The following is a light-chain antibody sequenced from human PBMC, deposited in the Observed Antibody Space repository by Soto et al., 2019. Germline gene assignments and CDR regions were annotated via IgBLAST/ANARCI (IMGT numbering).Light chain of an antibody. Sequence: IQMTQSPSSLSASVGDRVTITCRASQSISTYLNWYQQKPGKAPKLLIYAASSLQSGVPSRVSGSGSVTDFTLTISSLQPEDFATYYCQQSYSTPWTFGQGTKVDIK. J-gene: IGKJ1*01. CDR2: AAS. V-gene: IGKV1-39*01. CDR3: QQSYSTPWT. CDR1: QSISTY.